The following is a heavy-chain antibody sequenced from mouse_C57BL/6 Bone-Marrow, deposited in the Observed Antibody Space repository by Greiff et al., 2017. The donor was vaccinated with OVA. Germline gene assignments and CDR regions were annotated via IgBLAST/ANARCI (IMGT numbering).Heavy chain of an antibody. Sequence: QVQLQQSGAELARPGASVKLSCKASGYTFTSYGISWVKQRTGQGLEWIGEIYPRSGNTYYNEKFKGKATLTADKSSSTAYMELRSLPSEDSAFYFGARSYYDGSRNYWGQGTLVTVSA. J-gene: IGHJ3*01. CDR3: ARSYYDGSRNY. D-gene: IGHD1-1*01. CDR2: IYPRSGNT. CDR1: GYTFTSYG. V-gene: IGHV1-81*01.